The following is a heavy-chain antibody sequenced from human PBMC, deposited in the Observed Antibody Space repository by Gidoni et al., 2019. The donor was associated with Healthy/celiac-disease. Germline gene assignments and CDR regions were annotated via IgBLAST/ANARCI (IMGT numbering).Heavy chain of an antibody. V-gene: IGHV3-23*01. CDR2: ISGSGGRT. J-gene: IGHJ6*02. CDR3: AKEDCSSTSYYYYYYYGMDV. D-gene: IGHD2-2*01. Sequence: EVQLLESGGGLVQPGGSLRLSCSASGFTFSSYAISWVRQAPGKGLEWVSAISGSGGRTYYADSVKGRFTISRDNSKNTLYLQMNSLRAEDTAVYYCAKEDCSSTSYYYYYYYGMDVWGQGTTVTVSS. CDR1: GFTFSSYA.